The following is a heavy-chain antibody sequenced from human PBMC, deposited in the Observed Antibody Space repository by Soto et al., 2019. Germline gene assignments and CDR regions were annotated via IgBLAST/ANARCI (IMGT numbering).Heavy chain of an antibody. D-gene: IGHD3-22*01. CDR1: GGTFSSYA. V-gene: IGHV1-69*13. J-gene: IGHJ3*02. CDR3: ARYYYDSSGYPLDAFDI. CDR2: IIPIFGTA. Sequence: SVKVSCKASGGTFSSYAISWVRQAPGQGLEWMGGIIPIFGTANYAQKFQGRVTVTADESTSTAYMELSSLRSEDTAVYYCARYYYDSSGYPLDAFDIWGQGTMVTVSS.